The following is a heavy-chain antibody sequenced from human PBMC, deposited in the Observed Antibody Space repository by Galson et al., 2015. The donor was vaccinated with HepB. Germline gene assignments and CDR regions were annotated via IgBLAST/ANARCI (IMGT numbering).Heavy chain of an antibody. CDR1: GYTFTSYA. J-gene: IGHJ4*02. D-gene: IGHD6-6*01. Sequence: SVKVSCKASGYTFTSYAMHWVRQAPGQRLEWMGWINAGNGNTKYSQKFQGRVTITRDTSASTAYMELSSLRSEDTAVYYCAREGKGSVSSMSDYWGQGTLVTVSS. V-gene: IGHV1-3*01. CDR2: INAGNGNT. CDR3: AREGKGSVSSMSDY.